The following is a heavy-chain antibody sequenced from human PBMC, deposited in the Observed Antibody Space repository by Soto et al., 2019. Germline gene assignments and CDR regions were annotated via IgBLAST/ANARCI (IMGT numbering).Heavy chain of an antibody. J-gene: IGHJ3*02. CDR2: IKSKTDGGTT. CDR1: GFTFSNAW. Sequence: PGGSLRLSCASSGFTFSNAWMSWVRQAPGKGLEWVGRIKSKTDGGTTDYAAPVKGRLTISRDDSKNTLYLQMTSLKTEDTAVYYCASLWFGEFNDAFDIWGQGTMVTVSS. CDR3: ASLWFGEFNDAFDI. D-gene: IGHD3-10*01. V-gene: IGHV3-15*01.